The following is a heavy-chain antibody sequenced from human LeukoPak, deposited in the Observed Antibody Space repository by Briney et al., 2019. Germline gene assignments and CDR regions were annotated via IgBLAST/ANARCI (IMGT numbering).Heavy chain of an antibody. J-gene: IGHJ4*02. CDR2: INPNSGGT. CDR3: ARGEVYASGDYGSEIFDY. V-gene: IGHV1-2*02. D-gene: IGHD4-17*01. CDR1: GYTFTGYY. Sequence: ASVKVSCKASGYTFTGYYMHWVRQAPGQGLEWMGWINPNSGGTNYAQKFQGRVTMTRDTSISTAYMELSRLRSDDTAVYYCARGEVYASGDYGSEIFDYWGQGTLVTVSS.